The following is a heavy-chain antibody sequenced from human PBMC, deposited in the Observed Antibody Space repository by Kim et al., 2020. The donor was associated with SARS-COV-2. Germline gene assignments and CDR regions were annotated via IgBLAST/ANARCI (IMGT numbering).Heavy chain of an antibody. CDR1: NY. V-gene: IGHV3-53*01. J-gene: IGHJ6*02. Sequence: NYMNWVRQAPGEGLEWVSVIYSGGSTLYADSVKGRFTVSRDISKSTVYLQMNSLRADDTAVYYCARSGGYSYYGMDIWGQGTTVTVSS. D-gene: IGHD5-12*01. CDR2: IYSGGST. CDR3: ARSGGYSYYGMDI.